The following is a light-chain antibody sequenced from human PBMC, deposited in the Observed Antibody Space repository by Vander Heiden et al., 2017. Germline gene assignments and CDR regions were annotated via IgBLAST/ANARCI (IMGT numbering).Light chain of an antibody. CDR2: DIS. J-gene: IGKJ4*01. CDR1: QRIASRF. V-gene: IGKV3-20*01. Sequence: DIVLTQSPGTLSLSPGDRATLSCRASQRIASRFFNWYQQKPGQAPRLLIYDISTRATGIPDRFSGSGSGTDFTLTISRLEPEDFAVYYCQQCGNIPLTFGGGTKVEIK. CDR3: QQCGNIPLT.